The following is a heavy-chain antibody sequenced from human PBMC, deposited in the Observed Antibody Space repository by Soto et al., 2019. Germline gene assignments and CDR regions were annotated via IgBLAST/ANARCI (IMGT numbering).Heavy chain of an antibody. CDR3: ARVTPRGYSYD. CDR1: GFTFSTYW. Sequence: EVQLVESGGGLVQPGGSLRLSCAASGFTFSTYWMNWVRQAPGKGLEWVANIKQDGSEKYYVDSVKGRFTISRDNAKNSLYLQLNSLRAEDTAVYYCARVTPRGYSYDWGQGTLVTVSS. CDR2: IKQDGSEK. D-gene: IGHD5-18*01. J-gene: IGHJ4*02. V-gene: IGHV3-7*01.